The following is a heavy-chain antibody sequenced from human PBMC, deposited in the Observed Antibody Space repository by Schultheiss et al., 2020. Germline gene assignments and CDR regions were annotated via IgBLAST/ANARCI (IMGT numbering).Heavy chain of an antibody. CDR2: IWYDGSNK. V-gene: IGHV3-33*01. CDR1: GFTFSNYG. CDR3: ARGWTVTTTDY. D-gene: IGHD4-17*01. Sequence: GGSLRLSCAASGFTFSNYGMQWVRQAPGKGLEWVAVIWYDGSNKYYADSVKGRFTISRDNSKNTLYLQMNSLRAEDTAVYYCARGWTVTTTDYWGQGTLVTVAS. J-gene: IGHJ4*02.